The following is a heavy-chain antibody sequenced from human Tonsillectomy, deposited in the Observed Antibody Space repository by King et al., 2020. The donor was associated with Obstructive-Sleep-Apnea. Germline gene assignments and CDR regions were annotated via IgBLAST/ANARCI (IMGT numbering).Heavy chain of an antibody. D-gene: IGHD3-22*01. V-gene: IGHV3-66*01. Sequence: QLVQSGGGLVQPGGSLRLSCAASGFTVSSNYMSWVRQAPGKGLEWVSVIYSGGSTYYADSVKGRFTISRDNSKNTLYLQMNSLRAEDTAVYYCVRDGALGSGYQFDYWGQGTLVTVSS. J-gene: IGHJ4*02. CDR1: GFTVSSNY. CDR2: IYSGGST. CDR3: VRDGALGSGYQFDY.